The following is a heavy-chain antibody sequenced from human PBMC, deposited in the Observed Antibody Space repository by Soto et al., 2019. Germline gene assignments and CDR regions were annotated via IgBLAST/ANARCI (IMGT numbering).Heavy chain of an antibody. CDR2: MNPNSGNT. J-gene: IGHJ5*02. D-gene: IGHD2-15*01. V-gene: IGHV1-8*01. CDR1: GYTFTSYD. Sequence: QVQLVQSGAEVKKPGASVKVSCKASGYTFTSYDINWVRQATGQGLEWMGWMNPNSGNTNYAQKFQDRVTMTTHTSTSTAYMDLRSLRSDDTAVYYCARDRGYCSGAGCSSDWFDPWGQGTLVTVSS. CDR3: ARDRGYCSGAGCSSDWFDP.